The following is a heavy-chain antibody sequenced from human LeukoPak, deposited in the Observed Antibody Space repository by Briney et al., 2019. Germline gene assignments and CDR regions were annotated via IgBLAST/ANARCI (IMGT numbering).Heavy chain of an antibody. CDR1: GGSISSSSYY. V-gene: IGHV4-39*07. CDR2: IYYSGST. J-gene: IGHJ3*02. Sequence: SETLSLTCTVSGGSISSSSYYWGWIRQPPGKGLEWIGSIYYSGSTYYNPSLKSRVTISVDTSKNQFSLKLSSVTAADTAVYYCAREEDIVVVRATPQGGAFDIWGQGTMVTVSS. D-gene: IGHD2-2*01. CDR3: AREEDIVVVRATPQGGAFDI.